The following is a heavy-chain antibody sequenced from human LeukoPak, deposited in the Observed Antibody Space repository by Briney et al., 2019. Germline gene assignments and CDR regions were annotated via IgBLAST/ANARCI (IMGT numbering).Heavy chain of an antibody. CDR2: ISYDGSNK. V-gene: IGHV3-30*18. CDR3: AKAVRPTISPYYYYYMDV. Sequence: PGGSLRLSCAASGFTFSSYGMHWVRQAPGKGLEWVAVISYDGSNKYYADSVKGRFTISRDNSKNTLYLQMNSLRAEDTAVYYCAKAVRPTISPYYYYYMDVWGKGTTVTVSS. CDR1: GFTFSSYG. D-gene: IGHD1-14*01. J-gene: IGHJ6*03.